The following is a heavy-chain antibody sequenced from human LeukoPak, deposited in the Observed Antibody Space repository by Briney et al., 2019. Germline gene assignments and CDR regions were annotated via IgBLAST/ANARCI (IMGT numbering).Heavy chain of an antibody. CDR2: ISNDGNKK. Sequence: GRSLRLSCAAYGFTFTSYGMHWVRQAPGKGLEWVAAISNDGNKKYYSDYVKGRFTISRDNSKTTLYLQMNSLRVEDTAVYYCTKDYYYGSGSYTDYWGQGTLVTVSS. V-gene: IGHV3-30*18. J-gene: IGHJ4*02. CDR1: GFTFTSYG. D-gene: IGHD3-10*01. CDR3: TKDYYYGSGSYTDY.